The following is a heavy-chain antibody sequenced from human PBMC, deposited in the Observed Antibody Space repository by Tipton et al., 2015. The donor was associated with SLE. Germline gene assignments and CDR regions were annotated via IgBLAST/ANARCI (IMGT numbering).Heavy chain of an antibody. J-gene: IGHJ3*02. Sequence: TLSLTCTVSGGSISSGDYYWSWIRQPPGKGLEWIGYIYYSGSTYYNPSLKSRVTISVDASKNQFSLKLSSVTAADTAVYYCAGTYSSGWSDAFDIWGQGSMVTVSS. CDR1: GGSISSGDYY. V-gene: IGHV4-30-4*01. D-gene: IGHD6-19*01. CDR2: IYYSGST. CDR3: AGTYSSGWSDAFDI.